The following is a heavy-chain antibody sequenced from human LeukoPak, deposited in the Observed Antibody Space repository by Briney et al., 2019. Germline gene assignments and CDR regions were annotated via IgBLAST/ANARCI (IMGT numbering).Heavy chain of an antibody. J-gene: IGHJ6*03. Sequence: GAPVKVSCKASGYTFTGYYMHWVRQAPGQGLEWMGGIIPIFGTANYAQKFQGRVTITADESTSTAYMELSSLRSEDTAVYYCARGRGYDFWSGYSDYYYYMDVWGKGTTVTVSS. CDR2: IIPIFGTA. V-gene: IGHV1-69*13. D-gene: IGHD3-3*01. CDR1: GYTFTGYY. CDR3: ARGRGYDFWSGYSDYYYYMDV.